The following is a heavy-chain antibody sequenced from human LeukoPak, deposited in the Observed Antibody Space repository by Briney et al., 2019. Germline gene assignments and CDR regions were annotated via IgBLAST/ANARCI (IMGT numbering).Heavy chain of an antibody. Sequence: TGGSLRLSCAASGFTVSSNYMSWVRQAPGKGLEWVSVIYSGGSTYYADSVKGRFTISRDNSKNTLYLQMNSLRAEDTAVYYCAREGRDSSGYAYFDYWGQGTLVTVSS. J-gene: IGHJ4*02. D-gene: IGHD3-22*01. CDR1: GFTVSSNY. CDR2: IYSGGST. V-gene: IGHV3-66*01. CDR3: AREGRDSSGYAYFDY.